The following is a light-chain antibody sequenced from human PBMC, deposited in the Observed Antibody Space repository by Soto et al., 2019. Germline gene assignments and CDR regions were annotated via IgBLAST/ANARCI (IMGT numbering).Light chain of an antibody. CDR2: DAS. V-gene: IGKV1-5*01. CDR3: QQYNTYST. CDR1: QSISSW. Sequence: DIQMTQSPSTLSASVGDRVTITCRASQSISSWLAWYQQKPGKAPKILIYDASTLESGVPSRFSGSGSGTEFTLTISSLQPDDFATYYCQQYNTYSTLGQGTKLEIK. J-gene: IGKJ2*01.